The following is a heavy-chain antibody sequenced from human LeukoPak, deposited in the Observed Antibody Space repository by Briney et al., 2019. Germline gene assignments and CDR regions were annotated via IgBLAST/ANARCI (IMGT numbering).Heavy chain of an antibody. Sequence: GASVKVSCKASGYTFTSYGISWVRQAPGQGLEWMGWISAYNGNTNYAQKLQGRVTMTTDTSTSTAYMELRSLRSDDTAVYYCARAGDFDWLLRVGPEGAFDIWGQGTMVTVSS. CDR3: ARAGDFDWLLRVGPEGAFDI. CDR2: ISAYNGNT. D-gene: IGHD3-9*01. CDR1: GYTFTSYG. V-gene: IGHV1-18*01. J-gene: IGHJ3*02.